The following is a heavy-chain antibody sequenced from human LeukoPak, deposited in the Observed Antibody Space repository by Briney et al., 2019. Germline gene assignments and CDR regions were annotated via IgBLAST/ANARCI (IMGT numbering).Heavy chain of an antibody. V-gene: IGHV3-23*01. CDR1: GFTFSSYA. D-gene: IGHD4-17*01. CDR3: AKDRSVTTSYFDY. Sequence: GGSLRLSCAASGFTFSSYAMSWVRQAPGKGLEWVSAISGSGGSTYYADSVKGRFTISIDNSKNTLYLQMNSLRAEDTAVYYCAKDRSVTTSYFDYWGQGTLVTVSS. J-gene: IGHJ4*02. CDR2: ISGSGGST.